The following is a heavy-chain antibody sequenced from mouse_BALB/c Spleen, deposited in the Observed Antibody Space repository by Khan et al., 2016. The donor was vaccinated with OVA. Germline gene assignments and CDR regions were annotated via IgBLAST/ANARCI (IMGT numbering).Heavy chain of an antibody. CDR3: AREGGATYGMDY. CDR2: ILPGSDTT. CDR1: GYTFSSYW. Sequence: QVQLKESGAELMKPGASVKISCKATGYTFSSYWIEWVKQRPGHGLEWIGEILPGSDTTNYNEKFKGKATFTADTSSNTAYMQLSSLTSEDSAVFYCAREGGATYGMDYWGQGSSVTVSS. J-gene: IGHJ4*01. D-gene: IGHD1-1*02. V-gene: IGHV1-9*01.